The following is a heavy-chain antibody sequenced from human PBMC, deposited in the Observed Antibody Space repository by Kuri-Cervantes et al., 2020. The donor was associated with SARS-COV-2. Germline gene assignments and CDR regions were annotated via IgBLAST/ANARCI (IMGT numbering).Heavy chain of an antibody. V-gene: IGHV3-30-3*01. D-gene: IGHD1-26*01. J-gene: IGHJ5*02. CDR1: GFTFSSYA. CDR3: VRAGGGSYYGWFDP. CDR2: ISYDGSNK. Sequence: GESLKISCAASGFTFSSYAMHWVRQAPGKGLEWVAVISYDGSNKYYADSVKGRFTISRDNSKNTLYLQMNRLGAEDTGVYYCVRAGGGSYYGWFDPWGQGTLVTVSS.